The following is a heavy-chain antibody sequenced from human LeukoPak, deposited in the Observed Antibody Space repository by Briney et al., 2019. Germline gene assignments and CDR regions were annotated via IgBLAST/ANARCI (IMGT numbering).Heavy chain of an antibody. J-gene: IGHJ1*01. V-gene: IGHV1-69*04. Sequence: SVKVSCKASGGTFSSYAISWVRQAPGQGLEWMGRIIPILGIANYAQKFQVRVTITADKSTSTAYMELSSLRSEDTAVYYCARGAAAAGTPFESFQHWGQGTLVTVSS. CDR1: GGTFSSYA. D-gene: IGHD6-13*01. CDR3: ARGAAAAGTPFESFQH. CDR2: IIPILGIA.